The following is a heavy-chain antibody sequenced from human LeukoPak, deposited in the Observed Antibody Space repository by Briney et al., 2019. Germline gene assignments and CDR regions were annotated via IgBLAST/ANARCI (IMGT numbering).Heavy chain of an antibody. J-gene: IGHJ3*02. CDR2: MNPNSGNT. D-gene: IGHD1-26*01. CDR1: GYTFTSYD. Sequence: GASVKVSCKASGYTFTSYDINWVRQATGQGLECMGWMNPNSGNTGYAQKFQGRVTMTRNTSISTAYMELSSLRSEDTAVYYCARGSRYEWELQPYAFDIWGQGTMVTVSS. V-gene: IGHV1-8*01. CDR3: ARGSRYEWELQPYAFDI.